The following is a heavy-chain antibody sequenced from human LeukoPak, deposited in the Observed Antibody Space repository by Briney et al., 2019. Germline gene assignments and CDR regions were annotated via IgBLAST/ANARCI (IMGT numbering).Heavy chain of an antibody. CDR3: ATSTAYGDLFDY. CDR2: FDPEDGET. J-gene: IGHJ4*02. CDR1: GYTLTELS. V-gene: IGHV1-24*01. Sequence: GASVKVSCKVSGYTLTELSMHWVRQAPGKGLEWMGGFDPEDGETIYAQKFQGRVTMTEDTSTDTAYMELSSLRSEDTAVYYCATSTAYGDLFDYWGQGTLVTVSS. D-gene: IGHD4-17*01.